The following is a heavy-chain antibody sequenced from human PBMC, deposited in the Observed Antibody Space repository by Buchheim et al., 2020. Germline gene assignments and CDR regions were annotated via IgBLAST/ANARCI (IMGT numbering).Heavy chain of an antibody. CDR2: INHSGST. CDR3: ARSFFYYDFWSGPSPGMDV. CDR1: GGSFSGYY. V-gene: IGHV4-34*01. D-gene: IGHD3-3*01. J-gene: IGHJ6*02. Sequence: QVQLQQWGAGLLKPSETLSLTCAVYGGSFSGYYWSWTRQPPGKGLEWIGEINHSGSTNYNPSLTSRVTISVDTSKNQFSLKLSSVTAADTAVYYCARSFFYYDFWSGPSPGMDVWGQGTT.